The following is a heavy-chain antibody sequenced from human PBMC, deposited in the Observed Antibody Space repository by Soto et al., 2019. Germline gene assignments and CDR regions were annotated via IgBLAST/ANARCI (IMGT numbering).Heavy chain of an antibody. J-gene: IGHJ6*02. D-gene: IGHD3-3*01. CDR1: GYSFTIYW. CDR2: IYPGDSDT. CDR3: ARLNITISSYGGMDV. V-gene: IGHV5-51*01. Sequence: GESLKISCKGSGYSFTIYWIGWVRQMPGKGLEWMGIIYPGDSDTRYSPSFQGQVTISADKSISTAYLQWSSLKASDTAMYYCARLNITISSYGGMDVWGQGTTVTVS.